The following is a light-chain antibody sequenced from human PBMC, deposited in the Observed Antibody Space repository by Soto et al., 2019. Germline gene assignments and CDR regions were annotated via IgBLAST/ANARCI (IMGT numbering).Light chain of an antibody. Sequence: IQMTQSPSTLSASVGDRVTITCRASQSISNLLAWYQQKPGQAPKLLIYDASSLESGVPSRFSGSGSGTEFTLTISGLQPDDFASYYCQQYNSFSLTFGGGTKVDIK. CDR1: QSISNL. V-gene: IGKV1-5*01. CDR2: DAS. J-gene: IGKJ4*01. CDR3: QQYNSFSLT.